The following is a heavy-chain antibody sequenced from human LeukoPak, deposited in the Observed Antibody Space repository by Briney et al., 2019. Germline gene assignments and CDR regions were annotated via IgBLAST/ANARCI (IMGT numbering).Heavy chain of an antibody. CDR2: ISSSGSTI. CDR1: GFTFSDYY. CDR3: ARVYTNFPRYYYYMDV. J-gene: IGHJ6*03. V-gene: IGHV3-11*04. D-gene: IGHD2-8*01. Sequence: GGSLRLSCAASGFTFSDYYMSWIRQAPGKGLEWVSYISSSGSTIYYADSVKGRFTISRDNAENSLYLQMNSLRAEDTAVYYCARVYTNFPRYYYYMDVWGKGTTVTVSS.